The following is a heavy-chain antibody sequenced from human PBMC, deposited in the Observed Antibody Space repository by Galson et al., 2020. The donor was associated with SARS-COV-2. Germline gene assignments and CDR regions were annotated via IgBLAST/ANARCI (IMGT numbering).Heavy chain of an antibody. V-gene: IGHV3-30*18. CDR2: ISSDGSNK. J-gene: IGHJ6*02. Sequence: TGGSLRLSCAASGFTFSSYGMHWVRQAPGKGLEWVAVISSDGSNKYYADSVKGRFTISRDNPKNTLYLQMNSLRAEDTAVYYCAKDQGYYDGWSGYLASPGNDVCYGGDVGGQGTTATVTS. D-gene: IGHD3-3*01. CDR3: AKDQGYYDGWSGYLASPGNDVCYGGDV. CDR1: GFTFSSYG.